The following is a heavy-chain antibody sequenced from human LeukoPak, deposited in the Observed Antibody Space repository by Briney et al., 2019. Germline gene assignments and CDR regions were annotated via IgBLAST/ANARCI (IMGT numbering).Heavy chain of an antibody. CDR2: IRYDGSNK. Sequence: WGSLRLSCAASGFTFSSYGMHWVRQAPGKGLEWVAFIRYDGSNKYYADSVKGRFTISRDNSKNTPYLPMNSLRAEDTAVYYCAADLWFQPTLDWFDPWGQGTLVTVSS. CDR1: GFTFSSYG. D-gene: IGHD2-21*01. CDR3: AADLWFQPTLDWFDP. V-gene: IGHV3-30*02. J-gene: IGHJ5*02.